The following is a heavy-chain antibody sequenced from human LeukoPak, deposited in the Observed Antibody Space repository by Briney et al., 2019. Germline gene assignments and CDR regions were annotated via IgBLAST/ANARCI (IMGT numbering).Heavy chain of an antibody. V-gene: IGHV3-11*01. CDR2: ISGYGETI. J-gene: IGHJ6*03. CDR3: ARTYGYYYYFLDV. D-gene: IGHD3-10*01. CDR1: GFTFSYHH. Sequence: PGGSLRLSCAASGFTFSYHHMTWIRQAPGQGLEGISYISGYGETIYFTDSVKGRFSVSRDNAKSSLYLQMDRLRDDDTAVYYCARTYGYYYYFLDVWGKGSTVIVS.